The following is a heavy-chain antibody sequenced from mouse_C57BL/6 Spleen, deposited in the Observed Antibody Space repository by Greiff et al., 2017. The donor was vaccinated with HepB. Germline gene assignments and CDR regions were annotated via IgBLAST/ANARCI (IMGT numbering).Heavy chain of an antibody. Sequence: QVQLKQSGAELVRPGASVTLSCKASGYTFTDYEMHWVKQTPVHGLEWIGAIDPETGGTAYNQKFKGKAILTADKSSSTAYMELRSLTSEDSAVYYCTSVHYYGSSYTYWGQGTTLTVSS. CDR3: TSVHYYGSSYTY. V-gene: IGHV1-15*01. J-gene: IGHJ2*01. D-gene: IGHD1-1*01. CDR1: GYTFTDYE. CDR2: IDPETGGT.